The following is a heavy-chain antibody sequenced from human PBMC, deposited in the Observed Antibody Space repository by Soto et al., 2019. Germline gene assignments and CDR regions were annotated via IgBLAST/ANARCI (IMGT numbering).Heavy chain of an antibody. J-gene: IGHJ3*02. CDR1: GFTFSSYG. CDR2: IWYDGSNK. CDR3: ARATYCGGDCYPYDAFDI. Sequence: GGSLRLSCAASGFTFSSYGMHWVRQAPGKGLEWVAVIWYDGSNKYYADSVKGRFTISRDNSKNTLYLQMNSLRAEDTAVYYCARATYCGGDCYPYDAFDIWGQGTMVTVSS. V-gene: IGHV3-33*01. D-gene: IGHD2-21*01.